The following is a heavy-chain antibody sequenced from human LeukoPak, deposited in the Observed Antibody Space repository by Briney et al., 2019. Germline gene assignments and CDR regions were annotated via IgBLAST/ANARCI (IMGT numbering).Heavy chain of an antibody. V-gene: IGHV3-23*01. CDR2: ISGSGGST. Sequence: GGSLRLSCAASGFTFSSYAMSLVRQAPGKGLEWVSAISGSGGSTYYADSVKGRFTISRDNSKDTLYLQMNSLRAEDTAVYYCAKDRPGSSGFLDYWGQGTLVTVSS. J-gene: IGHJ4*02. CDR1: GFTFSSYA. D-gene: IGHD6-19*01. CDR3: AKDRPGSSGFLDY.